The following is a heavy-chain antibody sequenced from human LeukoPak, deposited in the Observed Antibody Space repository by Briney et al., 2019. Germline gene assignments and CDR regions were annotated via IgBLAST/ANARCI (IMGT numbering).Heavy chain of an antibody. D-gene: IGHD3-9*01. J-gene: IGHJ4*02. V-gene: IGHV3-23*01. Sequence: GGSLRLSCAASGFTFNTYTMTWVRQAPGEGLEWVSVISPDSVTTYYADSVKGRFTISRDNAKNTLYLQMNSLRAEDTAVYYCASEWYYDILTGYSPDYWGQGTLVTVSS. CDR3: ASEWYYDILTGYSPDY. CDR1: GFTFNTYT. CDR2: ISPDSVTT.